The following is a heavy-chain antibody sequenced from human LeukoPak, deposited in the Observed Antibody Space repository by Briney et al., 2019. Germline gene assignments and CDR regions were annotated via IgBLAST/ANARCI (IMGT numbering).Heavy chain of an antibody. CDR2: ISGSGGST. V-gene: IGHV3-23*01. D-gene: IGHD5-18*01. CDR3: TKGTIWLPFDY. CDR1: GSXFSNYA. J-gene: IGHJ4*02. Sequence: GGSLRLSCAASGSXFSNYAISWARQAPGKGLEWVSAISGSGGSTYYADSVKGRFTISRDNSKNTLYLQMNSLRAEDTAVYYCTKGTIWLPFDYWGQGTLVTVSS.